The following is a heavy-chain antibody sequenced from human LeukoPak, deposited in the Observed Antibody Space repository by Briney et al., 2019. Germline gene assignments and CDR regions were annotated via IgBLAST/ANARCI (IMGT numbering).Heavy chain of an antibody. J-gene: IGHJ5*02. CDR3: ASRRGYFYYDSSGDPVET. Sequence: GGSLRLSCAASGFTFSSYAMSWVRQAPGKGLEWVSSISGSDGTTYYADSVKGRFTISRDNSKYTLSLQMNSLRAEDTAVYYCASRRGYFYYDSSGDPVETWGQGTLVTVSS. D-gene: IGHD3-22*01. CDR1: GFTFSSYA. CDR2: ISGSDGTT. V-gene: IGHV3-23*01.